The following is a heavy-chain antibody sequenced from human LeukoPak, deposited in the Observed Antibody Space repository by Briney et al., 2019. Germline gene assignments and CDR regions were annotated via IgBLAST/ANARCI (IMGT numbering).Heavy chain of an antibody. CDR3: AREAGGHSSGSFDY. V-gene: IGHV3-30*04. CDR1: GFTFSSYA. D-gene: IGHD6-19*01. Sequence: PGGSLRLSCAASGFTFSSYAMHWVRQAPGKGLEWVAVISYDGSNKYYADSVKGRFTISRDNSKNTLYLQMNSLRAEDTAVYYCAREAGGHSSGSFDYWGQGTLVTVSS. CDR2: ISYDGSNK. J-gene: IGHJ4*02.